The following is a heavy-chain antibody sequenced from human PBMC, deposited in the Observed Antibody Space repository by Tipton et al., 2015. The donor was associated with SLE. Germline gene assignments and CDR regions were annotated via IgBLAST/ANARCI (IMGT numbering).Heavy chain of an antibody. V-gene: IGHV1-8*01. CDR1: GYTSTHYD. Sequence: QVQLVQSGAEVKKPGASVKVSCKTSGYTSTHYDINWVRQATGQGLEWMGWMNPNSGNTGFAQKFQGRATMTSHTSISTAYMELRSLRSEDTAMYYCARGRGGDWINWFDPWGQGTLVTVSS. CDR2: MNPNSGNT. CDR3: ARGRGGDWINWFDP. D-gene: IGHD2-21*02. J-gene: IGHJ5*02.